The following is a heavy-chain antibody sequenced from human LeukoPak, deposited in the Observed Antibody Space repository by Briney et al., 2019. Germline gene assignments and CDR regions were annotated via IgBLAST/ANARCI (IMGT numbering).Heavy chain of an antibody. Sequence: PGGSLRLSCAASGFTFSSYSMNWVRQAPGKGLEWVSSISSSSSYIYYADSVKGRFTISRDNAKNSLYLQMNSLRAEDTAVYYCAREVTTQGIDAFDIWGQGTMVTVSS. D-gene: IGHD4-11*01. CDR2: ISSSSSYI. CDR3: AREVTTQGIDAFDI. J-gene: IGHJ3*02. CDR1: GFTFSSYS. V-gene: IGHV3-21*01.